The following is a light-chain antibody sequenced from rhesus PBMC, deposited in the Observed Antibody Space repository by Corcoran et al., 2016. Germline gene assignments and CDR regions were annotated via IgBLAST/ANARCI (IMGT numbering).Light chain of an antibody. J-gene: IGKJ2*01. CDR2: RAY. CDR1: QGISNW. CDR3: QQHDNSPPI. V-gene: IGKV1-69*01. Sequence: DIQMTQSPSSLSASVGDRVTITCRASQGISNWLAWYQQKPGKAPRLLIYRAYNLETGVPSRFSGSGSGTDFTLTISSLQPEDIATYYCQQHDNSPPIFGHGTKVEIK.